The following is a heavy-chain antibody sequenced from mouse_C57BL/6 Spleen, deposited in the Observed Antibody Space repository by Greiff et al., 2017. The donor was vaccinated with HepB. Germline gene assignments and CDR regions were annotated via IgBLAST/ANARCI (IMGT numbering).Heavy chain of an antibody. V-gene: IGHV1-50*01. D-gene: IGHD2-4*01. CDR1: GYTFTSYW. J-gene: IGHJ2*01. Sequence: QVQLQQPGAELVKPGASVKLSCKASGYTFTSYWMQWVKQRPGQGLEWIGEIDPSDSYTNYNQTFKGKATLTVDTSSSTAYMQLSSLTSEDAAVYYWARRGVVYDYDVLFDYWGQGTTLTVSS. CDR3: ARRGVVYDYDVLFDY. CDR2: IDPSDSYT.